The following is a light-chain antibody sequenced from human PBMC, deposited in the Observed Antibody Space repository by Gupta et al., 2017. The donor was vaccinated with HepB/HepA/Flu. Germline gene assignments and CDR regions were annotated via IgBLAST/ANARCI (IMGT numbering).Light chain of an antibody. CDR3: QQYDSTPRT. CDR1: QSGLNSSNNKNY. J-gene: IGKJ1*01. Sequence: DIVMTQSPDSLTVSLGERATINCKSSQSGLNSSNNKNYLAWHQQKPGQPPRLLIYWASTRESGVPDRFSGSGSGTDFTLTISSLQAEDVAVYYCQQYDSTPRTFGQGTKVEIK. V-gene: IGKV4-1*01. CDR2: WAS.